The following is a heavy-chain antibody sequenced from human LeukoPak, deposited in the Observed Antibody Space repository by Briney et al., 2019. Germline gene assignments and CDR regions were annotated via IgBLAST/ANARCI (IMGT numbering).Heavy chain of an antibody. CDR3: ARSSDTAMVAPWSIDY. CDR1: GGTFSSYA. CDR2: IIPIFGTA. V-gene: IGHV1-69*06. D-gene: IGHD5-18*01. Sequence: GASVKVSCKASGGTFSSYAISWVRQAPGQGLEWMGGIIPIFGTANYAQKFQGRVTITADKSTSTAYMELSSLRSEDTAVYYCARSSDTAMVAPWSIDYWGQGTLVTVSS. J-gene: IGHJ4*02.